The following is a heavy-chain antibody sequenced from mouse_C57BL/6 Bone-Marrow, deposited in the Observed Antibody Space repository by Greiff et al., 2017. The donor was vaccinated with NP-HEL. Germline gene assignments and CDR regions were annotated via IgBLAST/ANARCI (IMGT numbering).Heavy chain of an antibody. V-gene: IGHV1-78*01. CDR1: GYTFTDHT. D-gene: IGHD1-1*01. J-gene: IGHJ3*01. CDR2: IYPRDGST. Sequence: QVHVKQSDAELVKPGASVKISCKVSGYTFTDHTIHWMKQRPEQGLEWIGYIYPRDGSTKYNEKFKGKATLTADKSSSTAYMQLNSLTSEDSAVYFCARREGYYYGSSRGWFAYWGQGTLVTVSA. CDR3: ARREGYYYGSSRGWFAY.